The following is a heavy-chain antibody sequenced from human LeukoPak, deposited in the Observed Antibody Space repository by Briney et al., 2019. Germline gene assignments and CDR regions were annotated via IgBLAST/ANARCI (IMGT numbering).Heavy chain of an antibody. D-gene: IGHD3-9*01. J-gene: IGHJ4*02. V-gene: IGHV1-24*01. Sequence: ASVKVSCKVSGYTLTELSIHWVRQAPGKGLEWMGGFDPENGEIIYAQKFQGRVTMTEDRSGDTAYMQLSSLRSEDTAVYYCSTDAGYCNSTTCSYYFDYWGQGTLVTVSS. CDR1: GYTLTELS. CDR3: STDAGYCNSTTCSYYFDY. CDR2: FDPENGEI.